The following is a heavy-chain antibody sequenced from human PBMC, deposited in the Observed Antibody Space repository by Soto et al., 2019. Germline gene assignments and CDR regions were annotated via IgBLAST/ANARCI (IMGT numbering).Heavy chain of an antibody. V-gene: IGHV3-74*01. CDR1: GFTFSHYW. CDR3: ARGDCVGGTCYSLAGSFYYYMDV. D-gene: IGHD2-15*01. CDR2: INSDGSVS. J-gene: IGHJ6*03. Sequence: EVQLVESGGGLVQPGGSLRLSCAASGFTFSHYWMYWVHQAPGKGLVWVSRINSDGSVSSYADSVKGRLTSSRDNVKNTLYLQMDSLRAEDTAVYYCARGDCVGGTCYSLAGSFYYYMDVWGKGTTVTVFS.